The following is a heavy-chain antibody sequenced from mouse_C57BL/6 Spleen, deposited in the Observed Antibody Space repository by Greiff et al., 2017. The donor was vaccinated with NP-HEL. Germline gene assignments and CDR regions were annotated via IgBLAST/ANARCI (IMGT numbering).Heavy chain of an antibody. Sequence: EVQLQQSGPELVKPGASVKISCKASGYTFTDYYMNWVKQSHGKSLEWIGDINPNNGGTSYNQEFKGKATLTVDKSSSTAYMELRSLTSEDSAVYYCAREDYALAYWGQGTLVTVSA. D-gene: IGHD2-4*01. CDR1: GYTFTDYY. CDR3: AREDYALAY. J-gene: IGHJ3*01. CDR2: INPNNGGT. V-gene: IGHV1-26*01.